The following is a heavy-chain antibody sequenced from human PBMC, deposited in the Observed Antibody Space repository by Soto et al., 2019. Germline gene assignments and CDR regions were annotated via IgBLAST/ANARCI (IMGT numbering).Heavy chain of an antibody. CDR2: ISYDGSNK. CDR1: GFTFSSYG. D-gene: IGHD6-13*01. CDR3: AKVGYSSSWYYYYYYGMDV. J-gene: IGHJ6*02. Sequence: HLVGSLRLSCAASGFTFSSYGMHWVRQAPGXGLEWVAVISYDGSNKYYADSVKGRFTISRDNSKNTLYLQMNSLRAEDTAVYYCAKVGYSSSWYYYYYYGMDVWGQGTTVTVSS. V-gene: IGHV3-30*18.